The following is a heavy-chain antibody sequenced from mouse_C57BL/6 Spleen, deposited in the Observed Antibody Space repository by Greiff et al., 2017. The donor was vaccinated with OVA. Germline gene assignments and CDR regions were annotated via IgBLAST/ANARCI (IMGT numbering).Heavy chain of an antibody. Sequence: EVKVVESGGGLVKPGGSLKLSCAASGFTFSDYGMHWVRQAPEKGLEWVAYISSGSSTIYYADTVKGRFTISRDNAKNTLFLQRTSLRSEDTAMYYCARVYYGSSYAMDYWGQGTSVTVSS. V-gene: IGHV5-17*01. J-gene: IGHJ4*01. CDR2: ISSGSSTI. CDR3: ARVYYGSSYAMDY. CDR1: GFTFSDYG. D-gene: IGHD1-1*01.